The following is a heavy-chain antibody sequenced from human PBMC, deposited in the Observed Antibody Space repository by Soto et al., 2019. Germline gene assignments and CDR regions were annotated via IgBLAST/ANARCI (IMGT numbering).Heavy chain of an antibody. D-gene: IGHD3-22*01. CDR2: ISYDGSNK. Sequence: VGSLRLSCASSVFTFSSYAMHCVRHSPGKWLEWVAVISYDGSNKYYADSVKGRFTISRDNSKNTLYLQMNSLRAEDTAVYYCARAGTMIVVVKGVGIGWFEPWGQGTLVNVSS. CDR1: VFTFSSYA. V-gene: IGHV3-30-3*01. J-gene: IGHJ5*02. CDR3: ARAGTMIVVVKGVGIGWFEP.